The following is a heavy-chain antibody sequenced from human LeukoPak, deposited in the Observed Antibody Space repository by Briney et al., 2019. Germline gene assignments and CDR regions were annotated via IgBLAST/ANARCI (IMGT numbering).Heavy chain of an antibody. CDR2: IDPYSGNT. J-gene: IGHJ3*02. CDR1: GYTFKSYA. D-gene: IGHD1-26*01. CDR3: ARGVGNEGLTI. Sequence: ASVKVSCKASGYTFKSYAITWVRQAPGQGLEWIGWIDPYSGNTNYAQKFQGRVTMTTETFTSTADMEVTSLRSDDTAVYYCARGVGNEGLTIWGQGTLVTVSS. V-gene: IGHV1-18*01.